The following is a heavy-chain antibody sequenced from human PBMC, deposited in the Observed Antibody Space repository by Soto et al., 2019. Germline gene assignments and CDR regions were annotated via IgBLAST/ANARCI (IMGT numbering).Heavy chain of an antibody. V-gene: IGHV1-69*08. CDR3: ARDWESSVSTWSFGGF. CDR1: GGTCSPYT. CDR2: IIPFLGVT. J-gene: IGHJ4*02. D-gene: IGHD3-16*01. Sequence: QVQLVQSGAAVKKPGASVKVSCKSSGGTCSPYTINWVRQAPGQGREWMGRIIPFLGVTNYGLKFQARVTITADKATNTAYMELRGLRFEDTAVYYCARDWESSVSTWSFGGFWGRGTLVTVSS.